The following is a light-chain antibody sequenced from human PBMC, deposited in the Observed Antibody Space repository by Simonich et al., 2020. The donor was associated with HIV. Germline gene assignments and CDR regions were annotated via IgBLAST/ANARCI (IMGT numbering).Light chain of an antibody. CDR3: QQYNNWPGT. J-gene: IGKJ2*01. CDR1: QRVSNN. CDR2: GAS. V-gene: IGKV3-15*01. Sequence: EIVMTPSPATLSVSPGERATLSCRASQRVSNNLAWYQQKPGQAPRLLIYGASTRATGFPARFSGSASGTEFTLTISSLQSEDFAVYYCQQYNNWPGTFGQGTKLEIK.